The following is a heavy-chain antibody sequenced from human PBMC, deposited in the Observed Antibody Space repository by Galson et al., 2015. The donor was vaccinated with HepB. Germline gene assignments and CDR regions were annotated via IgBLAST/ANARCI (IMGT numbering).Heavy chain of an antibody. CDR3: ARVHPTMAAFDY. CDR2: INRSGNI. J-gene: IGHJ4*02. Sequence: ETLSLTCAVYGGSFSGYYWTWIRQPPGKGLEWIGDINRSGNINCTPSLKSRVTISLDTSKTQFSLKLSSVTAADTAVYYCARVHPTMAAFDYWGLGTQVTVSS. V-gene: IGHV4-34*01. D-gene: IGHD3-10*01. CDR1: GGSFSGYY.